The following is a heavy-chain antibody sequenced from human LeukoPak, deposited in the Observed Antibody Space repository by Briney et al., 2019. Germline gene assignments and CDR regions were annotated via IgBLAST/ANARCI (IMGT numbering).Heavy chain of an antibody. CDR1: GGSISSYY. CDR3: AIRITMVRGVHLYGMDV. Sequence: PSETLSLTCTVSGGSISSYYWSWIRQPPGKGLEWIGYIYYSGSTNYNPSLKSRVTISVDTSKNQFSLKLSSVTAADTAVYYCAIRITMVRGVHLYGMDVWGQGTTVTVSS. V-gene: IGHV4-59*01. CDR2: IYYSGST. D-gene: IGHD3-10*01. J-gene: IGHJ6*02.